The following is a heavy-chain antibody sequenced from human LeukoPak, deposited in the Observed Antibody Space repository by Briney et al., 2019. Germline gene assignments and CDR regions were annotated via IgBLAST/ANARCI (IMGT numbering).Heavy chain of an antibody. J-gene: IGHJ1*01. D-gene: IGHD4-23*01. CDR2: INHGGST. V-gene: IGHV4-34*01. CDR1: GGSFSAYY. Sequence: SETLSLTCAVYGGSFSAYYWTWIRQPPGKGLEWIGEINHGGSTNYNPSLKSRVTISIDTSKNQFSLKLSSVTAADTAVYYCARYLDYGGNSRVFQHWGQGTLVTVSS. CDR3: ARYLDYGGNSRVFQH.